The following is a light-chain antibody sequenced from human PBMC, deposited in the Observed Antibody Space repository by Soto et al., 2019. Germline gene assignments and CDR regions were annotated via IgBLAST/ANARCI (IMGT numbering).Light chain of an antibody. CDR1: QSIGDS. Sequence: DIQMNQSPSTLSASVGDRVTITCRASQSIGDSLAWYQQKPGKAPKLLIYDASSLESGVPSRFSGSGSGTEFTLTISSLQPDDFATYYCQHYNSYSEAFGQGTKVDIK. J-gene: IGKJ1*01. CDR2: DAS. V-gene: IGKV1-5*01. CDR3: QHYNSYSEA.